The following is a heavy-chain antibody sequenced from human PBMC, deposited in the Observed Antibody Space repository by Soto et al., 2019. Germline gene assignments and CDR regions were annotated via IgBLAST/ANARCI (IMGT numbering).Heavy chain of an antibody. Sequence: ASVKVSCKASGGTFSSYRINWVRQAPGQGLEWVGGIVPIYRTADYAQKFQGRVTITADESARTAYLEVRSLKSQDTAVYYCARDSGAKLSSSWGQGALVTVSS. CDR1: GGTFSSYR. CDR3: ARDSGAKLSSS. CDR2: IVPIYRTA. D-gene: IGHD6-13*01. V-gene: IGHV1-69*13. J-gene: IGHJ4*02.